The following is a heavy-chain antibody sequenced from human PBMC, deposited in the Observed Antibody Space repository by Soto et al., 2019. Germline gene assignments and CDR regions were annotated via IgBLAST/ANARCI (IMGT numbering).Heavy chain of an antibody. V-gene: IGHV3-15*01. CDR1: GFTFNNYA. D-gene: IGHD4-4*01. J-gene: IGHJ4*02. CDR3: TTDWRFLGTVTTWDY. Sequence: GGSLRLSCAASGFTFNNYALSWVRQAPGKGLEWVGRIKSKTEGGTTDYAAPVKGRFTISRDDSKNTLYLQMNSLKTEDTAVYYCTTDWRFLGTVTTWDYWGQGTLVTVSS. CDR2: IKSKTEGGTT.